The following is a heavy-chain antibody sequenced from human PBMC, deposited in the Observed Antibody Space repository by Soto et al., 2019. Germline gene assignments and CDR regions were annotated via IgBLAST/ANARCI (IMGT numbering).Heavy chain of an antibody. CDR2: IIRIFGTA. CDR1: GGTFSSYA. V-gene: IGHV1-69*12. Sequence: QVQLVQSGAEVKKPGSSVKVSCKASGGTFSSYAISWVRQAPGQGLEWMGGIIRIFGTANYAQKFQGRVTITGDESTSRANMELSSLRPEDTAVYYCARNGYCVSSRCYRDYYSGMDVWGQGTTVNVS. J-gene: IGHJ6*02. D-gene: IGHD2-2*02. CDR3: ARNGYCVSSRCYRDYYSGMDV.